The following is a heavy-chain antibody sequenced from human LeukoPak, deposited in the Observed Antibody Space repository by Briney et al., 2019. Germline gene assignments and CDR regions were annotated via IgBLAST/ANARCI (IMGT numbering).Heavy chain of an antibody. V-gene: IGHV4-59*01. Sequence: SETLSLTCPVSGVSISTYYRSWIRQPPGRGLEWIGSIYYSGSTNYNPSLKSRVTISLDTSKNHFSLNLSSVTAADTAVYYCARYASSTIFGVVVGGWFDPWGQGALVTVSS. CDR1: GVSISTYY. J-gene: IGHJ5*02. D-gene: IGHD3-3*01. CDR2: IYYSGST. CDR3: ARYASSTIFGVVVGGWFDP.